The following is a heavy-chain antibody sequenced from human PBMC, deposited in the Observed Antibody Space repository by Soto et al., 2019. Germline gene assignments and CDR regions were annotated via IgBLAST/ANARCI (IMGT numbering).Heavy chain of an antibody. Sequence: QITLKESGPTLVKPTQTLTLTCTFSGFSLSTSGVGVGWIRQPPGKALEWLALIYWDDEKPYSPSLKSRLTVTKVTSKNQVVLTMTNMDPVDTATYYCARELWSALDYWGQGILVTVSS. J-gene: IGHJ4*02. D-gene: IGHD3-10*01. CDR3: ARELWSALDY. CDR1: GFSLSTSGVG. V-gene: IGHV2-5*02. CDR2: IYWDDEK.